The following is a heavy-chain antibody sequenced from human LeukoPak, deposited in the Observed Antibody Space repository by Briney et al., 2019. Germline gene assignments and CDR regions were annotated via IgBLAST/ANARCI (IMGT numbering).Heavy chain of an antibody. CDR3: AKCNLDNCREGFDI. CDR2: ISVGSIT. CDR1: GLTFSSYA. V-gene: IGHV3-23*01. Sequence: GGSLRLSCAASGLTFSSYALSWVRQAPGKGLDWVSSISVGSITYYLDSVEGRFTISRDNSKSTLYLQMHSLRAEDTALYYCAKCNLDNCREGFDIWGQGTMVNVSS. J-gene: IGHJ3*02. D-gene: IGHD2/OR15-2a*01.